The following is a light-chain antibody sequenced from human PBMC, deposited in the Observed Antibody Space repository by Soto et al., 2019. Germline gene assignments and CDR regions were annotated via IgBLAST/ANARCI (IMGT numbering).Light chain of an antibody. CDR2: GAS. CDR1: QSVSSN. CDR3: QQYSTFPRT. Sequence: EFVMTQSPASLCVSPGERATLSCRASQSVSSNLAWYQQKPGQAPRLLIYGASTRATGIPARFSGSGSGTEFTLTISSLQPEDFATFYCQQYSTFPRTFGQGTKVDIK. J-gene: IGKJ1*01. V-gene: IGKV3-15*01.